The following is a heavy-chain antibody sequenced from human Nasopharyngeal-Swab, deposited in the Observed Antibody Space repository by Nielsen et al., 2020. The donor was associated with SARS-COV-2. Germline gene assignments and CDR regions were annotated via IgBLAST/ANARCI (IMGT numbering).Heavy chain of an antibody. D-gene: IGHD3-22*01. J-gene: IGHJ3*02. CDR2: IGTAGDT. V-gene: IGHV3-13*04. CDR3: ARGYDSSGYLRPIDAFDI. Sequence: GESLKISCAASGFTFSSYDMHWVRQATGKGLEWVSAIGTAGDTYYPGSVKGRFTISRENAKNSLYLQMNSLRAGDTDVYYCARGYDSSGYLRPIDAFDIWGQGTMVTVSS. CDR1: GFTFSSYD.